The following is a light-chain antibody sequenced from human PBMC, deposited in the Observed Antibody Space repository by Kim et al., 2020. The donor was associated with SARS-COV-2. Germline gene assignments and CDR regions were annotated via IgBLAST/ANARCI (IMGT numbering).Light chain of an antibody. J-gene: IGKJ5*01. V-gene: IGKV3-20*01. CDR2: GAS. CDR1: QSVSSSY. CDR3: QQYGSSRGIT. Sequence: PGERATLSCRASQSVSSSYLAWYQQKPGQAPRLLIYGASSRATGIPDRCSGSGSGTDFTLTISRLEPEDFAVYYCQQYGSSRGITFGQGTRLEIK.